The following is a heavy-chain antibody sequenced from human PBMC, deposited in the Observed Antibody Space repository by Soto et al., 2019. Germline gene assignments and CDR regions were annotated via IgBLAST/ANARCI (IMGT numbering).Heavy chain of an antibody. CDR2: ISYDGGNI. CDR1: GFTFRGCG. Sequence: QVQLVESGGGVVQPGRSLRLSCLASGFTFRGCGMHWVRQAPGKGLEWVAVISYDGGNIYYADSVKGRFTISRDNSKHTVYLQMDSLRDEDTAVYYCAKDYSSGWYYFGNWGQGTLVAVSA. D-gene: IGHD6-13*01. V-gene: IGHV3-30*18. J-gene: IGHJ4*02. CDR3: AKDYSSGWYYFGN.